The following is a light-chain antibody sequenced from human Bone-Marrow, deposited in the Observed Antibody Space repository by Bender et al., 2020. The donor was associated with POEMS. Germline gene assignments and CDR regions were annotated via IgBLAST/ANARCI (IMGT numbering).Light chain of an antibody. J-gene: IGLJ3*02. CDR2: RYS. CDR1: NSNIGAGFD. CDR3: QSYDSSLSGWV. Sequence: QSVVTQPPSVSAAPGQSVIISCTGSNSNIGAGFDVHWYQHLPGTAPKLLIYRYSYRPSGVPDRFSASKSGSSASLAITGLQAEDEADYYCQSYDSSLSGWVFGGGTKLTVL. V-gene: IGLV1-40*01.